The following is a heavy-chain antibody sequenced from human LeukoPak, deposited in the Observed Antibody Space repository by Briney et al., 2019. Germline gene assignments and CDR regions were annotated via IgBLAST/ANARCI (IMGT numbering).Heavy chain of an antibody. CDR3: ARGLGDYDFWSGYYGFWFDP. V-gene: IGHV3-23*01. CDR1: GFTFSSYG. Sequence: PGGSLRLSCAASGFTFSSYGMSWVRQAPGKGLQWVSTISGSGGSTYYADSVKGRFTISRDNAKNSLYLQMNSLRAEDTAVYYCARGLGDYDFWSGYYGFWFDPWGQGTLVTVSS. J-gene: IGHJ5*02. CDR2: ISGSGGST. D-gene: IGHD3-3*01.